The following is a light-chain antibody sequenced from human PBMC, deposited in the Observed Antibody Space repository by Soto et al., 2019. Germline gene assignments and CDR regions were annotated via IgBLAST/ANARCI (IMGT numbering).Light chain of an antibody. J-gene: IGKJ1*01. Sequence: EIVLTQSPGSLSLSPGQRATLSCRASQSVDTTFFAWYQKKPGQAPRLLIDGASKRATGIPDRFSGSGSGTDFTLIISRLEPEDFAVYYCQQYMSSVTFGQGTKVEI. CDR2: GAS. CDR1: QSVDTTF. V-gene: IGKV3-20*01. CDR3: QQYMSSVT.